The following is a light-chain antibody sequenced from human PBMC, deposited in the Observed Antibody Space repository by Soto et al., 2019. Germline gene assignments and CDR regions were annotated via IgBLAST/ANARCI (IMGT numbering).Light chain of an antibody. CDR2: GAS. V-gene: IGKV3-20*01. J-gene: IGKJ1*01. CDR3: QQYDSSPTT. Sequence: EIVLTQSPATLSLSQGERATLSFRASQTVRNNYLAWYQQKPGQAPRLLIYGASSRATGIPDRFSGSGSGTVFTLTISRLEPEDFAVYFCQQYDSSPTTFGQGTKVDIK. CDR1: QTVRNNY.